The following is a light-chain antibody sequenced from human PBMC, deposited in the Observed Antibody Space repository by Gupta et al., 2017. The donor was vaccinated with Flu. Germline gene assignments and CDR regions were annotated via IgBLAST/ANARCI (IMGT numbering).Light chain of an antibody. CDR3: SAWDDSLNSHYV. Sequence: GNVSCTGSSSSHGSSDVIWYPRVPRTAATVLIYGNSQRPTGVPERFFRSNTGTSASLAISXLXGEDEAXYYCSAWDDSLNSHYVFGTGTKVT. CDR1: SSSHGSSD. J-gene: IGLJ1*01. V-gene: IGLV1-44*01. CDR2: GNS.